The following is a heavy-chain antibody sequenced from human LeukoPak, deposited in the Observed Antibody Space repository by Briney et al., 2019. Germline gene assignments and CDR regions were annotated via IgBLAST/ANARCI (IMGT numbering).Heavy chain of an antibody. Sequence: GGSLRLSCAASGFTVSSNYMSWVREAPGKGLEWFSVIYSGGSTYYADSVKGIFTISRDNSKNTLYLQMNSLRAEDTAVYYCAREYRGEYYFAYWGQGTQVTVSS. CDR1: GFTVSSNY. CDR2: IYSGGST. D-gene: IGHD3-10*01. V-gene: IGHV3-66*01. CDR3: AREYRGEYYFAY. J-gene: IGHJ4*02.